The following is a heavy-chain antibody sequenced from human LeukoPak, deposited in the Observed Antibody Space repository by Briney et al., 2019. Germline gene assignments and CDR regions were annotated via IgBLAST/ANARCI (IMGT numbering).Heavy chain of an antibody. CDR3: AVRPYYDSSGDFRY. CDR1: GGSIFNYY. D-gene: IGHD3-22*01. CDR2: IYYSGST. J-gene: IGHJ4*02. Sequence: PSEPLSLTCTVSGGSIFNYYWSWIRQPPGKGLEWIGYIYYSGSTKYNPSLKTRVTISVDTSKKSFSLRLSSVTAADTAVYYCAVRPYYDSSGDFRYWGQGTLVSVSA. V-gene: IGHV4-59*08.